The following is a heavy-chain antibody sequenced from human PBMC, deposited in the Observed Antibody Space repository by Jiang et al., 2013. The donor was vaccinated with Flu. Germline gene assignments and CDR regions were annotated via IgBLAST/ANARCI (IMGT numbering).Heavy chain of an antibody. CDR2: ISGSGGST. D-gene: IGHD2-2*02. CDR3: AKRGVISRLGYCSSTSCYTPDY. CDR1: GFTFSSYA. Sequence: EVQLLESGGGLVQPGGSLRLSCAASGFTFSSYAMSWVRQAPGKGLEWVSAISGSGGSTYYADSVKGRFTISRDNSKNTLYLQMNSLRAEDTAVYYCAKRGVISRLGYCSSTSCYTPDYWGQGTLVTVSS. J-gene: IGHJ4*02. V-gene: IGHV3-23*01.